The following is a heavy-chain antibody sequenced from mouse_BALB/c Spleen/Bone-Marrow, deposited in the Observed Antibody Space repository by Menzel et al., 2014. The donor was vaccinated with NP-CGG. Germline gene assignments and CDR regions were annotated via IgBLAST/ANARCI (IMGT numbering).Heavy chain of an antibody. J-gene: IGHJ3*01. CDR3: ARPGLLSFPY. Sequence: VKLQESGAELMKPGASVKISCKATGYTFSSYWIEWVKQRPGHGLEWIGEILPGSGSTNYNDKFKGKATFTADTSSNTAYMQLSSLTSEDSAVYYCARPGLLSFPYWGQGTLVTVSA. V-gene: IGHV1-9*01. D-gene: IGHD2-13*01. CDR1: GYTFSSYW. CDR2: ILPGSGST.